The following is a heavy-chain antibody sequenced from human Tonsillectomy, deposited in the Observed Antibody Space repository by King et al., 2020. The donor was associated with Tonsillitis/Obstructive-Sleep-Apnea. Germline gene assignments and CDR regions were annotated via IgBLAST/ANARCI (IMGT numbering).Heavy chain of an antibody. Sequence: QLVQSGGGLVQPGGSLRLSCAASGFTFSSYAMSWVRQAPGKGLEWVSAIFGGGTITYYADSVKGRFTISRENSKNTLYLQRNSQRAEDTAVYYCAKDRYYDFLGGPDYWGQGTLVTVSS. J-gene: IGHJ4*02. CDR1: GFTFSSYA. CDR2: IFGGGTIT. D-gene: IGHD3-3*01. V-gene: IGHV3-23*04. CDR3: AKDRYYDFLGGPDY.